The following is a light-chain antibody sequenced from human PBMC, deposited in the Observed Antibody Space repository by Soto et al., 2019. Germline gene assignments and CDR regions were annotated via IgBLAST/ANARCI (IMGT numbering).Light chain of an antibody. CDR2: AAS. Sequence: DIQMTQSPSSLSASVGDRVTITCRASQSISIYLNWYQQKPGKAPKVLIYAASSLPGGVPSRFSGSGSGTDFTLTISSLQPEDFAIYYCQQSYSSPQTFGQGTRLEIK. CDR3: QQSYSSPQT. V-gene: IGKV1-39*01. J-gene: IGKJ5*01. CDR1: QSISIY.